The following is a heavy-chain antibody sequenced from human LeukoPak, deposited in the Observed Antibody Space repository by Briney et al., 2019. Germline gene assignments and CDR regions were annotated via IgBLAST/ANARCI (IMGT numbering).Heavy chain of an antibody. CDR1: GFTFSDYY. CDR2: ISSSGSTI. J-gene: IGHJ6*03. D-gene: IGHD3-3*01. Sequence: GGSLRLSCGASGFTFSDYYMSWIRQAPGRGLEWVSYISSSGSTIYYADSVKGRFTIPRDNPNNALYLQMNSLRAEDTAVYYCARGQTSDFWSGPDPSYYYYMDVWGKGTTVTVSS. CDR3: ARGQTSDFWSGPDPSYYYYMDV. V-gene: IGHV3-11*04.